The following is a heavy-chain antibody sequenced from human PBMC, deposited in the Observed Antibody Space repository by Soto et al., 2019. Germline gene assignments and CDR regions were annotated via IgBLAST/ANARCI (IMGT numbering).Heavy chain of an antibody. Sequence: QVQLQESGPGLVKPSQTLSLTCTVSGGSISSGGYYWSWIRQHPGKGLEWIGYIYYSGSTYYNPSLKSRVTISVDTSKNQFSLKLSSVTAAETALYYCARVAGDYGDAFDIWGQGTMVTVSS. CDR3: ARVAGDYGDAFDI. V-gene: IGHV4-31*03. CDR1: GGSISSGGYY. J-gene: IGHJ3*02. D-gene: IGHD4-17*01. CDR2: IYYSGST.